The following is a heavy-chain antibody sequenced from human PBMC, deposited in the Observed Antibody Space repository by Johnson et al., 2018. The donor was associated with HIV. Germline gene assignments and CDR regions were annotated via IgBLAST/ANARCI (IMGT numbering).Heavy chain of an antibody. CDR2: ISYDGSNK. V-gene: IGHV3-30*03. CDR1: GFTFSSYG. Sequence: QVQLVESGGGVVQPGRSLRLSCAASGFTFSSYGMHWVRRAPGKGLEWVAVISYDGSNKYYADYVKGRLTISRDHSKNTLSLQMNSRRAEAPALYYCARDFSAVVATPFIGSAFDIWGQGTMVTVSS. J-gene: IGHJ3*02. CDR3: ARDFSAVVATPFIGSAFDI. D-gene: IGHD5-12*01.